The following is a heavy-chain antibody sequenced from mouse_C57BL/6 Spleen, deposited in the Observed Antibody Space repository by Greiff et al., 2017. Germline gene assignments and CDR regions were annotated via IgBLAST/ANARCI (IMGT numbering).Heavy chain of an antibody. J-gene: IGHJ4*01. D-gene: IGHD2-4*01. CDR2: ISYDGSN. V-gene: IGHV3-6*01. CDR3: AREGVYYDYDDAMDY. CDR1: GYSITSGYY. Sequence: VQLKQSGPGLVKPSQSLSLTCSVTGYSITSGYYWNWIRQFPGNKLEWMGYISYDGSNNYNPSLKNRISITRDTSKNQFFLRLNSVTTEDTATYYCAREGVYYDYDDAMDYWGQGTSVTVSS.